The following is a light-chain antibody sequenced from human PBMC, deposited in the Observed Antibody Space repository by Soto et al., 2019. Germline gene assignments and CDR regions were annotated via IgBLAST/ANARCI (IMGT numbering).Light chain of an antibody. J-gene: IGKJ2*01. CDR1: QSISSN. CDR2: GAS. Sequence: EIVMTQSPATLSVSPGERVTLSCRASQSISSNLAWYQQKPGQAPRLVIYGASTRATSIPARFSDSGSGTEFTLTISSLQSEDFAVYYCQQYNDWPPRYTFGQGTRLDIK. V-gene: IGKV3-15*01. CDR3: QQYNDWPPRYT.